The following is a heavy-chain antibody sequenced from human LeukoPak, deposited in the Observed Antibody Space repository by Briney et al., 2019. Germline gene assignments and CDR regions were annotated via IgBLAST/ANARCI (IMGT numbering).Heavy chain of an antibody. D-gene: IGHD3-10*01. CDR1: GYTFTSYG. CDR3: ARRFHGSGYYYYMDV. V-gene: IGHV1-18*01. CDR2: ISAYNGNT. Sequence: ASVKVSCKASGYTFTSYGISWVRQAPGQGLEWMGWISAYNGNTNYAQKLQGRVTMTTDTSTSTAHMELRSLRSDDTAVYYCARRFHGSGYYYYMDVWGKGTTVTVSS. J-gene: IGHJ6*03.